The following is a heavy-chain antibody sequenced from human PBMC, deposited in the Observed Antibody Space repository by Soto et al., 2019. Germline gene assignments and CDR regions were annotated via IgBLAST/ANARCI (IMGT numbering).Heavy chain of an antibody. CDR2: ISGYSGNT. CDR1: GYTFTSHG. D-gene: IGHD2-2*01. V-gene: IGHV1-18*01. Sequence: QIRLLQSGAEVKKPGASVKVSCKASGYTFTSHGISWVRQAPGQGLEWMGWISGYSGNTKYAQKFQGRVTMTTDTSTSTAFMELRSLRSDDTAIYYCARDIRDIVIPAAIARNRYFFYYNMDVWGQGTTVTVSS. CDR3: ARDIRDIVIPAAIARNRYFFYYNMDV. J-gene: IGHJ6*02.